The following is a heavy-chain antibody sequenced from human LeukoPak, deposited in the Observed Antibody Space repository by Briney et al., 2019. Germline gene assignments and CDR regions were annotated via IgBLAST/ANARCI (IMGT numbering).Heavy chain of an antibody. CDR1: GYTFTGYY. J-gene: IGHJ4*02. Sequence: ASVKVSCKASGYTFTGYYMHWVRQAPGQGLEWMGWINPNSGGTNYAQKFQGRVTMTRDTSISTAYMELSRLRSDDTAVYNCARATISSSSLTGFDYWGQGTLVTVSS. CDR3: ARATISSSSLTGFDY. CDR2: INPNSGGT. V-gene: IGHV1-2*02. D-gene: IGHD6-6*01.